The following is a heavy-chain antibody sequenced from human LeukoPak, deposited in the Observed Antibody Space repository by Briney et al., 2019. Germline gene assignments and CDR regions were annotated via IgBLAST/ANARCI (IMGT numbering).Heavy chain of an antibody. V-gene: IGHV1-8*01. Sequence: ASVKVSFKASGYTFTIYDINWVRQATGQGLEWMGWMNPNSDNTGYAQKFQGRVTMTRNTSISTAYMELSSLRSEDTAVYYCAKRGHSYGDFDYWGQGTLVTVSS. CDR2: MNPNSDNT. CDR3: AKRGHSYGDFDY. J-gene: IGHJ4*02. D-gene: IGHD5-18*01. CDR1: GYTFTIYD.